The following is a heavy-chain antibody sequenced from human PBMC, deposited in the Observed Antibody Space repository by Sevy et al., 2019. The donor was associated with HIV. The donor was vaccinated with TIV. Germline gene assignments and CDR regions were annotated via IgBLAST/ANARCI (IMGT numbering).Heavy chain of an antibody. CDR3: ARVGRDFWSGSAYYYYGMDV. CDR2: IYSGGNT. CDR1: GFTVSSNY. V-gene: IGHV3-53*01. J-gene: IGHJ6*02. Sequence: GGSLRLSCAASGFTVSSNYMSWVRQAPGKGLEWVSVIYSGGNTNYADSVKGRFTISRDNSKNMLYLQMNSLRAEDTAVYYCARVGRDFWSGSAYYYYGMDVWGQGTTVTVSS. D-gene: IGHD3-3*01.